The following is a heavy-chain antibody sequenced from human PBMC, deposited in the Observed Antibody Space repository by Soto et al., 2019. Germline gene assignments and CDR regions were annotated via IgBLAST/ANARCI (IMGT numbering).Heavy chain of an antibody. D-gene: IGHD6-19*01. CDR1: GGSISSRSYF. CDR2: VSYNVRT. V-gene: IGHV4-39*01. Sequence: SETLSLTCTVSGGSISSRSYFWGWIRQPPGKGLEWIGSVSYNVRTYYNPSLKSRLTMSVDTSKNQFFLKLSSVTAADTAVYYCARHAVDEGYSSGWYFDSWVQGTLVTVSS. CDR3: ARHAVDEGYSSGWYFDS. J-gene: IGHJ4*02.